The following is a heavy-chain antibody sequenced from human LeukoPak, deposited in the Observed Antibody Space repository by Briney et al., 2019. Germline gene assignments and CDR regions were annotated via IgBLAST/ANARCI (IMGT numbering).Heavy chain of an antibody. J-gene: IGHJ4*02. CDR2: ITDNGGST. CDR3: AKRVDYSSPGGYFDY. D-gene: IGHD2-2*01. Sequence: PGGSLRLSCAPSGFSFSSYGMSWVRQAPGKGLEWVSSITDNGGSTYYADSVKGRFTISRDNSRNMLYLQMDSLRAEDTAVYYCAKRVDYSSPGGYFDYWGQGTLVTVSS. V-gene: IGHV3-23*01. CDR1: GFSFSSYG.